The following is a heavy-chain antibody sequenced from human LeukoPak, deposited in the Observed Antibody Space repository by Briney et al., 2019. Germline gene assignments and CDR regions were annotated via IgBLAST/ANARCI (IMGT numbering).Heavy chain of an antibody. V-gene: IGHV3-7*03. D-gene: IGHD5-18*01. J-gene: IGHJ5*02. CDR2: IKRDGSEK. CDR3: ARGGNSYGPNWFDP. Sequence: GGSLRLSCTASGFTFSDYWMSWVRQAPGKGLEWVANIKRDGSEKYYVDSVKGRFTISRDNAKNSLYLQMNSLRAEDTAVYYCARGGNSYGPNWFDPWGQGTLVTVSS. CDR1: GFTFSDYW.